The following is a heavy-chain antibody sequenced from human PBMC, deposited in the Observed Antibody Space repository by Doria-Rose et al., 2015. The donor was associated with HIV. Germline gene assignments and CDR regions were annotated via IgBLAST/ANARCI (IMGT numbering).Heavy chain of an antibody. J-gene: IGHJ4*02. CDR2: IISDDER. Sequence: QESGPVLVKPTETLTLTCTVSGVSLSSPGMGVSWIRQPPGKALEWRANIISDDERSYKTSMKIRLTISRGTSKSQVVLTMTDMDPVDTATYYCARIKSSRWYHKYYFDFWGQGTLVIVSA. CDR3: ARIKSSRWYHKYYFDF. V-gene: IGHV2-26*01. CDR1: GVSLSSPGMG. D-gene: IGHD6-13*01.